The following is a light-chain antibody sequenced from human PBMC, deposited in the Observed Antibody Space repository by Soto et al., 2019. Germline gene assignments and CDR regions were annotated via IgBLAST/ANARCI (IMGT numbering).Light chain of an antibody. CDR3: QQICSYPWT. CDR2: DAF. Sequence: DIQLTQIPSTLSASIGDRVTITCRASQSLSGWLAWYQQTPGKAPKLLISDAFRLESGVPSRFRGSGSGTEFLPPINHLQPGDFATFYLQQICSYPWTFGRGTKV. V-gene: IGKV1-5*01. CDR1: QSLSGW. J-gene: IGKJ1*01.